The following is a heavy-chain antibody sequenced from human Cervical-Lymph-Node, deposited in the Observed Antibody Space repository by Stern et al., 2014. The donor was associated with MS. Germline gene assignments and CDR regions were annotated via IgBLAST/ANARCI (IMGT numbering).Heavy chain of an antibody. Sequence: QITLKESGPTLVKPTQTLTLTCTFSGFSLSTSGVGVAWIRQPPGKALEWLALNFWDGDKRYSPSLKSRLTITKDTSKNQVVLTMTNMDPVDTATYYCARGEYYFDSSGYYGYYYGMDVWGQGTTVTVSS. CDR1: GFSLSTSGVG. CDR2: NFWDGDK. D-gene: IGHD3-22*01. CDR3: ARGEYYFDSSGYYGYYYGMDV. J-gene: IGHJ6*02. V-gene: IGHV2-5*02.